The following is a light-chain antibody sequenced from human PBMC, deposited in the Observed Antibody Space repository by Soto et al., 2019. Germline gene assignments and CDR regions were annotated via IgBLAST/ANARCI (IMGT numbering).Light chain of an antibody. CDR2: AAS. Sequence: DIQMTQSPSSLSAFMGDRVTITCRASRSITNYLNWYQQKPGRAPKLLIYAASRLQGGVPSRFSGSGSGTDFTLTFSSLQPEDSATYYCQQSYSTPRTFGQGTKVDI. CDR1: RSITNY. CDR3: QQSYSTPRT. V-gene: IGKV1-39*01. J-gene: IGKJ1*01.